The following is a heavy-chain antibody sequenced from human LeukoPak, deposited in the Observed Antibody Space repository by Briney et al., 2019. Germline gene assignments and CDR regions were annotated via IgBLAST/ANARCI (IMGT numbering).Heavy chain of an antibody. J-gene: IGHJ4*02. Sequence: SETLSLTCTVSGGSISSYYWSWIRQPPGKGLEWIGYIYYSGSTNYNPSLKSRVTISVGTSKNQFSLKLSSVTAADTAVYYCASSSGSYSFGYWGQGTLVTVSS. D-gene: IGHD1-26*01. CDR3: ASSSGSYSFGY. V-gene: IGHV4-59*01. CDR2: IYYSGST. CDR1: GGSISSYY.